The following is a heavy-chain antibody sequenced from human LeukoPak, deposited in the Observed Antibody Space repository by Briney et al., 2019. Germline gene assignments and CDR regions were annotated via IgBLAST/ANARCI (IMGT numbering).Heavy chain of an antibody. J-gene: IGHJ4*02. CDR1: GASINSDTYY. CDR2: IYYSGST. CDR3: AREVD. Sequence: SETLSLTCTVSGASINSDTYYWGWIRQPPGKGLEWIGSIYYSGSTYYNSSLKSRVTISVDTSKNQFSLRLSSVTAADTAVYYCAREVDWGQGTLVTVSS. D-gene: IGHD2-15*01. V-gene: IGHV4-39*02.